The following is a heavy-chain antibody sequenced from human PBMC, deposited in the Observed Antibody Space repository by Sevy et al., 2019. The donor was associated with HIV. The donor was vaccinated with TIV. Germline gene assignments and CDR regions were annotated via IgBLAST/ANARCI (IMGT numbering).Heavy chain of an antibody. J-gene: IGHJ5*02. D-gene: IGHD3-22*01. V-gene: IGHV1-2*02. CDR2: INPNSGGT. Sequence: ASVNVSCKASGYTFTGYYMHWVRQAPGQGLEWMGWINPNSGGTNYSQKFQGRVTMTRDTSISTAYMELSRLRSDDTAVYYCARDFNSRVVVVKGWFDPWGQGTLVTVSS. CDR1: GYTFTGYY. CDR3: ARDFNSRVVVVKGWFDP.